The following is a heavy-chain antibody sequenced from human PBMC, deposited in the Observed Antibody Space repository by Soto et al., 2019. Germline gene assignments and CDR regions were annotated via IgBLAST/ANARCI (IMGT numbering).Heavy chain of an antibody. Sequence: PLETLSLTCTVSGGSISSSSYYWGWIRQPPGKGLEWIGSIYYSGSTYYNPSLKSRVTISVDTSKNQFSLKLSSVTAADTAVYYCARDRSSWYGGDYYYGMDVWGQGTTVTVSS. J-gene: IGHJ6*02. D-gene: IGHD6-13*01. V-gene: IGHV4-39*07. CDR2: IYYSGST. CDR1: GGSISSSSYY. CDR3: ARDRSSWYGGDYYYGMDV.